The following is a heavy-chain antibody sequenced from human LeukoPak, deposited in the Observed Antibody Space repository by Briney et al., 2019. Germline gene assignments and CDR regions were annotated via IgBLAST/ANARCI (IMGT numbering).Heavy chain of an antibody. CDR2: IKQDGSEK. CDR1: VGRVSSDKW. J-gene: IGHJ6*02. CDR3: ARRMDV. V-gene: IGHV3-7*03. Sequence: ETLSLTCAVSVGRVSSDKWRGWIRQSPGKGLEWVANIKQDGSEKNYVDSVKGRFTISRDNAKNSVYLQMNSLRADDTAVYYCARRMDVRGQGTTVTVSS.